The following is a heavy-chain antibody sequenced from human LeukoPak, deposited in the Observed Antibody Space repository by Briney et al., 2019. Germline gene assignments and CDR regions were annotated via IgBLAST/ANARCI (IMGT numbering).Heavy chain of an antibody. CDR1: GFTFSSYW. D-gene: IGHD6-13*01. V-gene: IGHV3-21*05. CDR3: ARGAAGTTFDY. CDR2: ISSSSSYT. J-gene: IGHJ4*02. Sequence: PGGSLRLSCAASGFTFSSYWMSWVRQAPGKGLEWVSYISSSSSYTNYADSVKGRFTISRDNAKNSLYLQMNSLRAEDTAVYYCARGAAGTTFDYWGQGTLVTVSS.